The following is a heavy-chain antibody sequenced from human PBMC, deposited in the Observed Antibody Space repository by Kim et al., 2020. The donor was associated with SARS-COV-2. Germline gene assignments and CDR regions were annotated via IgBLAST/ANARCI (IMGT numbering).Heavy chain of an antibody. CDR2: MNPNSGNT. J-gene: IGHJ6*02. D-gene: IGHD3-3*01. CDR3: ARGVIILSGGYYYGMDV. Sequence: ASVKVSCKSSGYTFTSYDINWVRQATGQGLELMGWMNPNSGNTGYAQKFQGRVTMTRNTSISTAYMELSSLRSEDTAVYYCARGVIILSGGYYYGMDVWGQGSTVTVSS. CDR1: GYTFTSYD. V-gene: IGHV1-8*01.